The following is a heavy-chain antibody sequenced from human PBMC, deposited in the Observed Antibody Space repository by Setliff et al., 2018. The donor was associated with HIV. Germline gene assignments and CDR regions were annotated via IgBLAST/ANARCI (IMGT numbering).Heavy chain of an antibody. J-gene: IGHJ6*02. V-gene: IGHV3-13*01. CDR3: TRELNGHTSSHYYFGLDV. CDR1: GFAFSDYD. Sequence: GGSLRLSCATSGFAFSDYDFHWVRQVTGEGLEWVSAIGTGGDTYYADSVKGRFTISRENAKNSLYLQMKNVRAGDTAVYYCTRELNGHTSSHYYFGLDVWGQGTTVTVSS. CDR2: IGTGGDT. D-gene: IGHD6-6*01.